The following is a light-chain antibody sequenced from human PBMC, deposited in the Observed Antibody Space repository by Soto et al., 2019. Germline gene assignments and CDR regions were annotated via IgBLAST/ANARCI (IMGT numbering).Light chain of an antibody. CDR3: CSYTSTRGRV. CDR2: EVS. J-gene: IGLJ3*02. CDR1: SSDVGGYSY. Sequence: QSALTQPASVSGSPGQSITISCTGTSSDVGGYSYVSWYQQHPGKAPKLMIYEVSNRPSGVSNRFSGSKSGNTASLTISGLQAEDEADYYCCSYTSTRGRVFGGGTKVTVL. V-gene: IGLV2-14*01.